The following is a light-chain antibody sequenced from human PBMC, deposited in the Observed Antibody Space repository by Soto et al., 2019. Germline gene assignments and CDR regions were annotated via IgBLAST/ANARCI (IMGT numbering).Light chain of an antibody. Sequence: EIVLTQSPGTLSLSPGERATLSCRASQSVSNNYLAWYQQKPGQAPRLLIYGASNRATGIPDRVSDSGSGTDFTLTISRLEPEDFAVYYCQQYGSSGTFGQGTKVEIK. CDR2: GAS. J-gene: IGKJ1*01. V-gene: IGKV3-20*01. CDR3: QQYGSSGT. CDR1: QSVSNNY.